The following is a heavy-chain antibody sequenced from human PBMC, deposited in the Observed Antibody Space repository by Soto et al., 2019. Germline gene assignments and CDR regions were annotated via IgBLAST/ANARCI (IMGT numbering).Heavy chain of an antibody. CDR3: ASIKWGLDYYSGMDV. CDR2: INPKTAAT. CDR1: GYTFSDYF. J-gene: IGHJ6*02. Sequence: QVQLVQSGAEVRKSGASVKVSCKASGYTFSDYFIQWLRQAPGQGLEWVAWINPKTAATNYAKKLQDRVTVTSDTSFSTAYRELTRLRPDDTAFYYGASIKWGLDYYSGMDVWGQGTAVSVSS. D-gene: IGHD1-26*01. V-gene: IGHV1-2*02.